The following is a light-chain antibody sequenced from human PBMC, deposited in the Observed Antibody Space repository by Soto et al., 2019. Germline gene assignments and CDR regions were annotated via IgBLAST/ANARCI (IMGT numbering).Light chain of an antibody. CDR1: QSISSY. V-gene: IGKV1-39*01. J-gene: IGKJ5*01. CDR2: AAS. Sequence: DIQMTQSPSSLSASVGDRVTITCRASQSISSYLNWYQQKPGKAPKLLIYAASSLQSGVPSRFSGSGSGTEFTLTIRSLQPEDFATYYCQQSFRSPITCGQGTRLE. CDR3: QQSFRSPIT.